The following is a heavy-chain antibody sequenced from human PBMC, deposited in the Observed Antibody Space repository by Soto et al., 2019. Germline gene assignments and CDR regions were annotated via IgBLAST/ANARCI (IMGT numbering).Heavy chain of an antibody. Sequence: EVQLVETGGGLIQPGGSLRLSCAATGFTVSSYYMSWVRQAPGKGLEWVSVIYSVGTTYYADSVKGRFTISRDDSKNTLYLQMNNVRVEDTAVYYCARGATRDNMMESLWGQGTLVTVSA. CDR1: GFTVSSYY. D-gene: IGHD3-16*01. CDR3: ARGATRDNMMESL. V-gene: IGHV3-53*02. J-gene: IGHJ4*02. CDR2: IYSVGTT.